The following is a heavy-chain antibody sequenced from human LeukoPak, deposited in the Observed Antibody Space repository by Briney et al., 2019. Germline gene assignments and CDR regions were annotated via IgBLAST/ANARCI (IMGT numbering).Heavy chain of an antibody. CDR2: ISGSGGST. V-gene: IGHV3-23*01. CDR3: AKHLGYCSSTSCYATYYYGMDV. Sequence: GGSLRLSCAASGFTFSSYAMSWVRQAPGKGLEWVSAISGSGGSTYYADSVKGRFTISRDNSKNTLYLQMNSLRAEDTAVYYCAKHLGYCSSTSCYATYYYGMDVWGQGTTVTVSS. J-gene: IGHJ6*02. CDR1: GFTFSSYA. D-gene: IGHD2-2*01.